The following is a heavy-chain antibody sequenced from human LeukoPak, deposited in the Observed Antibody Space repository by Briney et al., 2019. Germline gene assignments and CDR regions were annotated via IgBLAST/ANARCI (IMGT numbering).Heavy chain of an antibody. Sequence: PSETLSLTCTVSGGSISSSSYYWGWIRQPPGKGLEWIGSIYYSGSTYYNPSLTSRVSISVDTSKSQVSLKLSSVTAADTAVYYCARQLISSRSGYFYWGQGTLVTVSS. CDR1: GGSISSSSYY. D-gene: IGHD3-22*01. CDR2: IYYSGST. V-gene: IGHV4-39*01. J-gene: IGHJ4*02. CDR3: ARQLISSRSGYFY.